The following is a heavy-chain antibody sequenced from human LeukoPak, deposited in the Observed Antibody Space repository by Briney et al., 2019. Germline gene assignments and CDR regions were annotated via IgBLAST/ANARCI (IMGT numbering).Heavy chain of an antibody. CDR3: ARVRIAAAAKDWYFDL. CDR1: GYTFTSYA. D-gene: IGHD6-13*01. V-gene: IGHV1-3*01. J-gene: IGHJ2*01. CDR2: INAGNGNT. Sequence: ASVKVSCKASGYTFTSYAMHWVRQAPGQRLEWMGWINAGNGNTKYSQKFQGRVTITRDTSASTAYMELSSLRSEDTAVYYCARVRIAAAAKDWYFDLWGRGTLVTASS.